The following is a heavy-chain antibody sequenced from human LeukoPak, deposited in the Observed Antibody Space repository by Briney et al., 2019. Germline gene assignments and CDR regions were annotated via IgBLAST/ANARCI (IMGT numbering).Heavy chain of an antibody. Sequence: GGSLRLSCAASGVTFSTYWMHWVRQAPGKGLEWVSRINIDGSTTSYVPSVEGRFTISRDNAKNTLYLQMNSLRAEDTAVYYCARAGTVVDYDPSDAFDVWGQGTMVTVSS. J-gene: IGHJ3*01. CDR1: GVTFSTYW. V-gene: IGHV3-74*01. CDR3: ARAGTVVDYDPSDAFDV. CDR2: INIDGSTT. D-gene: IGHD3-22*01.